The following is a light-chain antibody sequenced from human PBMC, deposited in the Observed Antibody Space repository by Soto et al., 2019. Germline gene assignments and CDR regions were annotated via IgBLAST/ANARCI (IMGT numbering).Light chain of an antibody. CDR3: SSYTSSSTRV. CDR1: SSDVGGYNY. CDR2: EVS. J-gene: IGLJ2*01. V-gene: IGLV2-14*01. Sequence: QSMLTQPASVSGSPGQSITISCTGTSSDVGGYNYVSWYQQNPGKAPKLMIHEVSNRPSGVSNRFSGSKSGNTASLTISGLQAEDEADYYCSSYTSSSTRVFGGGTQLTVL.